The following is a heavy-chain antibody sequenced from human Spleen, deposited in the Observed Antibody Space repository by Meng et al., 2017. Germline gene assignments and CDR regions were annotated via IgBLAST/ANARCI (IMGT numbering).Heavy chain of an antibody. CDR1: GGSISSGDYY. J-gene: IGHJ5*02. CDR2: IGHSGTT. Sequence: QVQLQESGPGLVKPSQTLSLTCTVSGGSISSGDYYWSWIRQPPGKGLEWIGSIGHSGTTYYTPSLRRRVTVSIDTSKNQFSLEVTSVTAADTAVYYCVRSSGWVRTGFDPWGQGTLVTVSS. V-gene: IGHV4-39*01. CDR3: VRSSGWVRTGFDP. D-gene: IGHD6-19*01.